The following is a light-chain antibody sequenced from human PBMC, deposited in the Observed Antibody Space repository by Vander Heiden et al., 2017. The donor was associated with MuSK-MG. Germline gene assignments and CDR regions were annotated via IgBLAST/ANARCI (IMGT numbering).Light chain of an antibody. V-gene: IGKV1-5*03. CDR2: RES. CDR1: PGISTL. CDR3: LQYGTEKYS. J-gene: IGKJ2*03. Sequence: IQVPQSPSPLSASPGGRVTISCRPHPGISTLLAWSQQKPGKATEVRSDRESNLHMGVPSRCSGSGSGTEGTRTSSSMQPDELATDHCLQYGTEKYSFGQGTRLEI.